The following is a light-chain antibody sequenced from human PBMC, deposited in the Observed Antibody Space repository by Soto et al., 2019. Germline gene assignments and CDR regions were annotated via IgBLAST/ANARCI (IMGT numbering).Light chain of an antibody. CDR1: QSIDSW. CDR3: QQYSSYPWT. V-gene: IGKV1-5*01. J-gene: IGKJ1*01. Sequence: DIQMTQSPSTLSASVGDRVTITCRASQSIDSWLAWYQQIPGKAPKLLIYAASSLESGVPSRFSGSGSGTEFTLTISSLQPDDFATYFCQQYSSYPWTFGQGTEVEVK. CDR2: AAS.